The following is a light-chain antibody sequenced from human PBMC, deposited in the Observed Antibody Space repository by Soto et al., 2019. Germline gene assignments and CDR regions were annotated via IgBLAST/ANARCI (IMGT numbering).Light chain of an antibody. J-gene: IGLJ1*01. CDR2: DVS. Sequence: QSALTQPASVSGSPGQSSTISCTGTSSDVGGYNYVSWYQQHPGKATKLMIYDVSNRPSGVSNRFSDSKSGNTASLTISGIQAEDEADYYCSSYTSSSTYVFGTGTKVTVL. CDR3: SSYTSSSTYV. V-gene: IGLV2-14*01. CDR1: SSDVGGYNY.